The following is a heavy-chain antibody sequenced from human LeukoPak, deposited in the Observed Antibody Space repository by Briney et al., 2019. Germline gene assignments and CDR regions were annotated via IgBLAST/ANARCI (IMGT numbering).Heavy chain of an antibody. J-gene: IGHJ3*02. V-gene: IGHV3-23*01. CDR2: ISGSGGST. CDR1: GFTFSSYA. Sequence: GGSLRLSCAASGFTFSSYAMSWVRQAPGKGLEWVSAISGSGGSTYYADSVKGRFTISRDNSKNTLYLQMNSLRAEDTAVYYCAKQPRSIVGATGSAFDIWGQGTMVTVSS. D-gene: IGHD1-26*01. CDR3: AKQPRSIVGATGSAFDI.